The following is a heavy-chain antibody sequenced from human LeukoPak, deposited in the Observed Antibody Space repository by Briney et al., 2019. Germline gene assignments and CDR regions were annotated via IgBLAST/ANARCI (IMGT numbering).Heavy chain of an antibody. V-gene: IGHV4-59*08. CDR2: IYYSGST. J-gene: IGHJ2*01. D-gene: IGHD6-13*01. CDR3: ARVGAAARSYWYLDL. CDR1: GGSLSSYY. Sequence: SETLSLTCTVSGGSLSSYYWSWIRQPPGKGLEWIGYIYYSGSTNYNPSLKSRVTISVDTSKNQFSLKLSSVTAADTAVYYCARVGAAARSYWYLDLWGRGTLVTVSS.